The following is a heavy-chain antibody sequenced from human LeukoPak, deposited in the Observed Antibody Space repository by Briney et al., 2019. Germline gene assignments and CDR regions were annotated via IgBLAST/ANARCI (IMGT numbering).Heavy chain of an antibody. D-gene: IGHD2-15*01. V-gene: IGHV3-21*01. J-gene: IGHJ4*02. CDR2: ISSSSSYI. Sequence: PGGSLRLSCAASGFTFSSYSMNWVRQAPGKGLEWVSSISSSSSYIYYADSAKGRFTISRDNAKNSLYLQMNSLRAEDTAVYYCARDRGLVVVAATDYWGQGTLVTVSS. CDR3: ARDRGLVVVAATDY. CDR1: GFTFSSYS.